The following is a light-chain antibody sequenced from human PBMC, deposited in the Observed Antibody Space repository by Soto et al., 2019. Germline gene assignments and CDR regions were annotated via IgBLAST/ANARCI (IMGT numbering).Light chain of an antibody. CDR2: DVN. Sequence: QSVLTQPASVSGSPGQSITISCTGTSSDIGAYNFVSWYQQHPGKAPKLMLYDVNIRPSGVSNRFSGSKSGNTASLTISGLQAEDEAGYYCTSWTTSTTMIFGGATKVTVL. CDR1: SSDIGAYNF. CDR3: TSWTTSTTMI. V-gene: IGLV2-14*03. J-gene: IGLJ2*01.